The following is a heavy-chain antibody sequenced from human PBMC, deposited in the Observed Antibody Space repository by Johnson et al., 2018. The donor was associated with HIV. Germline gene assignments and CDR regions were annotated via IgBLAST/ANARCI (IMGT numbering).Heavy chain of an antibody. J-gene: IGHJ3*02. CDR1: GFTFSDYY. CDR3: AREGDYYDSSGYWAAFDI. D-gene: IGHD3-22*01. V-gene: IGHV3-7*01. CDR2: IKQDGSEK. Sequence: VQLVESGGGLVKPGGSLRLSCAASGFTFSDYYMSWIRQAPGKGLEWVANIKQDGSEKYYVDSVKGRFTISRDNAKNSLYLQMNSLRADDTAVYYCAREGDYYDSSGYWAAFDIWGQGTMVTVSS.